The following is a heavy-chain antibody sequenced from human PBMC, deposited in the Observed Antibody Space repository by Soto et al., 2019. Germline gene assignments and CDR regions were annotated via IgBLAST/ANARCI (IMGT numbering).Heavy chain of an antibody. V-gene: IGHV3-33*01. CDR1: GFTFSSYG. CDR2: IWYDGSNK. Sequence: GGSLRLSCAASGFTFSSYGMHWVRQAPGKRLEWVAVIWYDGSNKYYADSVKGRFTISRDNSKNTLYLQMNGLRAEDTAVYYCARGDYRGMDYYGMDVWGQGTTVTVSS. D-gene: IGHD4-17*01. J-gene: IGHJ6*02. CDR3: ARGDYRGMDYYGMDV.